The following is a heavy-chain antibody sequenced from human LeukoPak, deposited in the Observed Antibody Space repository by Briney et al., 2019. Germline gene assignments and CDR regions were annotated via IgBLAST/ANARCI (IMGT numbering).Heavy chain of an antibody. V-gene: IGHV3-30-3*01. CDR3: AIFGVPGDYYYYGMDV. CDR2: ISYDGSNK. D-gene: IGHD3-3*01. Sequence: GKSLRLSCAASGFTFSGYPIHWVRQAPGKGLEWVAVISYDGSNKYYADSVKGRFTISRDNSKNTLYLQMNSLRAEDTAVYYCAIFGVPGDYYYYGMDVWGQGTTVTVSS. CDR1: GFTFSGYP. J-gene: IGHJ6*02.